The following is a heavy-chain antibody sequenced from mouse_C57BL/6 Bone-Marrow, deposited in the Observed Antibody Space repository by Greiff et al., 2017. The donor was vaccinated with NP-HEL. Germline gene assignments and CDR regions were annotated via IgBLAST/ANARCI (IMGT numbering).Heavy chain of an antibody. CDR1: GFSFNTYA. D-gene: IGHD1-1*01. CDR3: VRPPFYYYGSSPYAMDY. Sequence: DVQLVESGGGLVQPKGSLKLSCAASGFSFNTYAMNWVRQAPGKGLEWVARIRSKSNNYATYYADSVKDRFTISRDDSESMLYLQMNNLKTEDTAMYYCVRPPFYYYGSSPYAMDYWGQGTSVTVSS. J-gene: IGHJ4*01. V-gene: IGHV10-1*01. CDR2: IRSKSNNYAT.